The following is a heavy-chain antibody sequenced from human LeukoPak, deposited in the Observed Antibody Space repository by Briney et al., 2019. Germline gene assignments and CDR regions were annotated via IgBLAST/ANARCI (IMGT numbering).Heavy chain of an antibody. V-gene: IGHV3-64*02. CDR1: GFTFSTYA. Sequence: GGSLRLSCAASGFTFSTYAMHWVRQAPGKGLEYISSISSDGGSAYYADSVKGRFTISRDNSKNTLYLQMGRLRAEDMAVYYCARSNNIVGATYFDYWGQGTLVTVSS. CDR3: ARSNNIVGATYFDY. D-gene: IGHD1-26*01. J-gene: IGHJ4*02. CDR2: ISSDGGSA.